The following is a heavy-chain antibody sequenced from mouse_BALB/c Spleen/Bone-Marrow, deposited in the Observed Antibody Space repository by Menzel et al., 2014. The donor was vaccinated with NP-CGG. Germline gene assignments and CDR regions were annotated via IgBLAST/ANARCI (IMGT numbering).Heavy chain of an antibody. CDR1: GYTFTEYT. CDR3: ARGWLLRRYFDY. V-gene: IGHV1-18*01. Sequence: VQLQQSGPELVKPGASVKISCKTSGYTFTEYTMHWVKQSHVKSLEWIGGINPNNGGTSYNQKFKDKATWTVDKSSSTAYMELRSLTSEDSAVYYCARGWLLRRYFDYWGQGTTLTVSS. D-gene: IGHD2-3*01. J-gene: IGHJ2*01. CDR2: INPNNGGT.